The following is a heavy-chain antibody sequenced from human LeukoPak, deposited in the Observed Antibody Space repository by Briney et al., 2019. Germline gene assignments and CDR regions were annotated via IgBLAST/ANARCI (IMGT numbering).Heavy chain of an antibody. Sequence: GGSLRLSCAASGFTVSSNGMNWVRQAPGKGLEWVSVIYSGGNTFYADSVKGRFTISRDNSKNTLYLQMNSLRAEDTAVYYCARNFSAWGRELRYDGMDVWGQGTTVTVSS. J-gene: IGHJ6*02. CDR2: IYSGGNT. V-gene: IGHV3-53*01. CDR3: ARNFSAWGRELRYDGMDV. CDR1: GFTVSSNG. D-gene: IGHD1-26*01.